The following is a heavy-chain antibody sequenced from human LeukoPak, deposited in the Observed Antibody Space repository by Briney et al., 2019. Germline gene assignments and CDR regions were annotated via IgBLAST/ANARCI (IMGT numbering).Heavy chain of an antibody. D-gene: IGHD3-10*01. Sequence: GGSLRLSCAASGFTFSNAWMSWVRQAPGKGLEWVGRIKSKTDGGTTDYAAPVKGRFTISRDDSKNTLYLQMNSLKTEDTAVYYCTTDSSYRITRFRGVIIKMKDLDYWREGTLVTVST. CDR1: GFTFSNAW. CDR3: TTDSSYRITRFRGVIIKMKDLDY. J-gene: IGHJ4*02. CDR2: IKSKTDGGTT. V-gene: IGHV3-15*01.